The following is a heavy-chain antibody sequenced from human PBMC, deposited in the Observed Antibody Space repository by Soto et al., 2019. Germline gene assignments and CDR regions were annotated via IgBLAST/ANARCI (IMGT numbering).Heavy chain of an antibody. CDR3: AREVDMITFGGVIDHNAFGSYYYGLDV. Sequence: ASETLSLTCTVSGGSISSGGYYWSWIRQHPGKGLEWIGYIYYSGSTYYNPSLKSRVTISVDTSKNQFSLKLSSVTAADTAVYYCAREVDMITFGGVIDHNAFGSYYYGLDVWGQGTTVTVSS. V-gene: IGHV4-31*03. D-gene: IGHD3-16*02. J-gene: IGHJ6*01. CDR2: IYYSGST. CDR1: GGSISSGGYY.